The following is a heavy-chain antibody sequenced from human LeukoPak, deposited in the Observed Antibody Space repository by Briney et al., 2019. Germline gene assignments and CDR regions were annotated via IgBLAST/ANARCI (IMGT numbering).Heavy chain of an antibody. CDR2: IYYSGST. J-gene: IGHJ4*02. V-gene: IGHV4-59*08. CDR3: ARSAPFGIVVDY. CDR1: GGSISSYY. Sequence: SETLSLTCTVSGGSISSYYWSWIRQPPGKGLEWIGYIYYSGSTNYNPSLKSRVTISVDTSKNQFSLKLSSVTAADTAVYYCARSAPFGIVVDYWGQGTLVTVSS. D-gene: IGHD1-26*01.